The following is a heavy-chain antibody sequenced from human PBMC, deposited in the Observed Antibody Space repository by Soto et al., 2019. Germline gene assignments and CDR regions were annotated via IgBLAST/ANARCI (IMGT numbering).Heavy chain of an antibody. D-gene: IGHD2-21*02. CDR2: IHYTGSV. J-gene: IGHJ6*02. Sequence: QVHLQESGPGLVRPSQTLSLTCTVSGGSMNSEHYHWTWIRQAPGKGLEWIGYIHYTGSVQYNPSLQSRVTMSVDTSKNVFSLNLSSVTAADTAVYFCVREDDGGDRDYYGLDVWGQGTTVTFSS. CDR1: GGSMNSEHYH. CDR3: VREDDGGDRDYYGLDV. V-gene: IGHV4-30-4*01.